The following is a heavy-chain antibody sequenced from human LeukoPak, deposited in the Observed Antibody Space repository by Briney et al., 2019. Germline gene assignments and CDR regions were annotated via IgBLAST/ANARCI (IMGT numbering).Heavy chain of an antibody. CDR2: INPSGGST. J-gene: IGHJ5*02. D-gene: IGHD4-17*01. Sequence: ASVKVSCKASGYTFTSYYMHWVRHAHGQGLEWMGIINPSGGSTSYAQKFQGRVTMTRDMSTSTVYMELSSLRSEDTAVYYCAREGYGTTVNVNWFDPWGQGTLVTVSS. V-gene: IGHV1-46*01. CDR3: AREGYGTTVNVNWFDP. CDR1: GYTFTSYY.